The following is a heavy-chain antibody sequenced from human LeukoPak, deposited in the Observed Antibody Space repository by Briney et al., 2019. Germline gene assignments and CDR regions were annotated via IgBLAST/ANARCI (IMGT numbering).Heavy chain of an antibody. CDR3: AKGRGSGTYSTDY. D-gene: IGHD1-26*01. CDR1: GFRFSNYG. V-gene: IGHV3-30*02. Sequence: GGSLRLSCAASGFRFSNYGMNWVRQAPGKGLEWMTFISNHGSNKYYADSVKGRFTISRDNSKNTVELQMNSLKTEDTAVYYCAKGRGSGTYSTDYWGQGTLVTVSS. J-gene: IGHJ4*02. CDR2: ISNHGSNK.